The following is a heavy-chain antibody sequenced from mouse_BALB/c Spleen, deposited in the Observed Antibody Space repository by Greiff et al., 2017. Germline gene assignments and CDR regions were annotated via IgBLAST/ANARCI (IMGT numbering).Heavy chain of an antibody. CDR1: GYTFTSYW. J-gene: IGHJ2*01. CDR3: TSGAARATLDY. Sequence: EVQLQQSGTVLARPGASVKMSCKASGYTFTSYWMHWVKQRPGQGLEWIGAIYPGNSDTSYNQKFKGKAKLTAVTSTSTAYMELSSLTNEDSAVYYCTSGAARATLDYWGQGTTLTVSS. CDR2: IYPGNSDT. V-gene: IGHV1-5*01. D-gene: IGHD3-1*01.